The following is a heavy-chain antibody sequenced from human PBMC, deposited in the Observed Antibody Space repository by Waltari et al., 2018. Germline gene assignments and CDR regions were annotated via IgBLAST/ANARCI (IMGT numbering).Heavy chain of an antibody. J-gene: IGHJ4*02. Sequence: QVQLVQSGAEVKKPGSSVKVSCKASGGTFSSYAISWVRQAPGQGLEWMGRIIRILGRANYAPKFQGRVTITADESTSAAYMELSSLRSEETAVYYCARDLGGYSTYWGQGTLVTVSS. CDR2: IIRILGRA. CDR3: ARDLGGYSTY. V-gene: IGHV1-69*11. D-gene: IGHD6-13*01. CDR1: GGTFSSYA.